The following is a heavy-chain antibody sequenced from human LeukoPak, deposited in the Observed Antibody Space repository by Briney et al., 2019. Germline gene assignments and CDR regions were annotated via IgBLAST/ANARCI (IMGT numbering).Heavy chain of an antibody. CDR3: ARVSAYMVRGVTNWFDP. Sequence: ASVKVSCKTSGYTFTGFYMHWVRRAPGQGLDWIGWINPNSGGTNYAQKFQGRVTMTRDTSISTAYMELSRLRSDDTAVYYCARVSAYMVRGVTNWFDPWGQGTLVTVSS. CDR1: GYTFTGFY. V-gene: IGHV1-2*02. D-gene: IGHD3-10*01. CDR2: INPNSGGT. J-gene: IGHJ5*02.